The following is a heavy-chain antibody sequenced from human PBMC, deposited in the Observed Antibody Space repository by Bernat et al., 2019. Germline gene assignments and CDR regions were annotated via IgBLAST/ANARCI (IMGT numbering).Heavy chain of an antibody. D-gene: IGHD5-24*01. V-gene: IGHV3-30-3*01. CDR3: ARDFEDGYNQGNYFDY. CDR2: ISYDGSNK. Sequence: QVQLVESGGGVVQPGRSLRLSCAASGFTFSSYAMHWVRQAPGKGLEWVAVISYDGSNKYYADSVNGRFTISRDNSKNTLYLQMNSLRAEDTAVYYCARDFEDGYNQGNYFDYWGQGTLVTVSS. J-gene: IGHJ4*02. CDR1: GFTFSSYA.